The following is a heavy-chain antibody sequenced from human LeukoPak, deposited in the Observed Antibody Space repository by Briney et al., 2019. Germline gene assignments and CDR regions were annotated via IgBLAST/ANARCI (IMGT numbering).Heavy chain of an antibody. CDR1: GGSISSGGYY. CDR3: ARNTQWLAGGLDY. D-gene: IGHD6-19*01. CDR2: IYYSGST. V-gene: IGHV4-31*03. Sequence: SETLSLTRTVSGGSISSGGYYWSWIRQHPGKGLEWIGYIYYSGSTYYNPSLKSRVTISVDTSKNQFSLKLSSVTAADTAVYYCARNTQWLAGGLDYWGQGTLVTVSS. J-gene: IGHJ4*02.